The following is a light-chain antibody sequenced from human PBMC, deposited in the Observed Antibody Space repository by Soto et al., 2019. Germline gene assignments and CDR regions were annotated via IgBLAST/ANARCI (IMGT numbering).Light chain of an antibody. J-gene: IGLJ1*01. CDR1: SSDVGSYNL. Sequence: QSVLTQPASVSGSPGQSITISCTGTSSDVGSYNLVSWYQQHPGKAPKLIIYEVSKRPSGVSNGFSGSKSGNTASLTISGLQAEDEADYYCCSYAGSRTYVFGTGTKLTVL. CDR2: EVS. V-gene: IGLV2-23*02. CDR3: CSYAGSRTYV.